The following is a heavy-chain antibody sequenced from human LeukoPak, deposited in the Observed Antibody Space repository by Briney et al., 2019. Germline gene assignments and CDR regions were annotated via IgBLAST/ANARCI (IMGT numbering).Heavy chain of an antibody. CDR2: ISADGGSR. V-gene: IGHV3-23*01. D-gene: IGHD5-18*01. J-gene: IGHJ4*02. CDR3: AKGLGYSRDGIDY. CDR1: GFTFSSYA. Sequence: GGSLRLSCAASGFTFSSYAMSWVRQAPGKGLGWVSGISADGGSRYYADSVKGRFTISRDDSKNTLYLQMSSLRDKDTAVYYCAKGLGYSRDGIDYWGQGTLVTVS.